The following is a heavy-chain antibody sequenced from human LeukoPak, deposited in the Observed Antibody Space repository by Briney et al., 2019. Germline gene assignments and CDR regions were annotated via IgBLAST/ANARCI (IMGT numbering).Heavy chain of an antibody. J-gene: IGHJ6*03. CDR3: ARGRQDVTMIVVVMTAASYYLDV. D-gene: IGHD3-22*01. CDR1: GGSFSGYY. CDR2: MNPSGST. V-gene: IGHV4-34*01. Sequence: PSETLSLTCAVYGGSFSGYYWTWIRQTPEKGLEWIGEMNPSGSTTYNPSLKSRVTISVDTSKNQFSLELSSVTAADTAVYYCARGRQDVTMIVVVMTAASYYLDVWGKGTTVTVS.